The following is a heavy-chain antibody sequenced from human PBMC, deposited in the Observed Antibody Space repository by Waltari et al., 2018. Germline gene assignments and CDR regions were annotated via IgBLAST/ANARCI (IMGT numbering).Heavy chain of an antibody. D-gene: IGHD2-8*02. CDR1: GYSISNGYY. Sequence: QVQLQESDPGLVQPSEPLSLTCTVAGYSISNGYYWGWIRLPPGRGLEWIATISYNGNTYYNPSLTSRVSITVDTSKNQFSLKLTSVTAADTAIYYCARGYNTGWYNSWGHGTLVTVSS. CDR2: ISYNGNT. CDR3: ARGYNTGWYNS. V-gene: IGHV4-38-2*02. J-gene: IGHJ5*01.